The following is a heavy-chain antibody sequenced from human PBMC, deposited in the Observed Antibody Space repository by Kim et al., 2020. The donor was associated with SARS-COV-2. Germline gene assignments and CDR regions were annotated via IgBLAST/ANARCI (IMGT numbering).Heavy chain of an antibody. V-gene: IGHV1-69*04. CDR1: GGTFSSYA. Sequence: SVKVSCKASGGTFSSYAISWVRQAPGQGLEWMGRIIPILGIANYAQKFQGRVTITADKSTSTAYMELSSLRSEDTAVYYCASSAATVTTEFYYYYGMDVWGQGTTVTVSS. CDR3: ASSAATVTTEFYYYYGMDV. J-gene: IGHJ6*02. CDR2: IIPILGIA. D-gene: IGHD4-4*01.